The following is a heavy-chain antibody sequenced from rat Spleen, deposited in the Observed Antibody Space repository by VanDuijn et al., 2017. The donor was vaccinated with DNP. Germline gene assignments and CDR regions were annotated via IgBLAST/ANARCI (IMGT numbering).Heavy chain of an antibody. CDR2: ITNTYST. D-gene: IGHD1-2*01. CDR3: ARGSSSIYWYFDF. V-gene: IGHV5-31*01. CDR1: GFTFNYFW. J-gene: IGHJ1*01. Sequence: EVQLVESGGGLVQPGRSLKLSCAASGFTFNYFWMAWVRQVPGKGLEWIASITNTYSTDYVDSVRGRFAISRDDAKSSLYLQMNSLKSEDTATYYCARGSSSIYWYFDFWGPGTMVTVSS.